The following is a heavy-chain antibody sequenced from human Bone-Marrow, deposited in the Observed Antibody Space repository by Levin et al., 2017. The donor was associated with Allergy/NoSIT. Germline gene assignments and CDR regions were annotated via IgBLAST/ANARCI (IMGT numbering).Heavy chain of an antibody. CDR1: GFTFDDYA. CDR3: AKDPYSSGSNSGFDY. CDR2: ISWNSGSV. V-gene: IGHV3-9*01. D-gene: IGHD6-19*01. Sequence: GGSLRLSCAASGFTFDDYAMHWVRQAPGKGLEWVSGISWNSGSVGYADSVKGRFTISRDNAKNSLYLQMNSLRAEDTALYYCAKDPYSSGSNSGFDYWGQGTLVTVSS. J-gene: IGHJ4*02.